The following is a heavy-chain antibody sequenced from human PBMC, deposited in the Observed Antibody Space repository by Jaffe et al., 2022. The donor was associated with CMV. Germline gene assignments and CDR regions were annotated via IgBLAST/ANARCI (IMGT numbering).Heavy chain of an antibody. CDR3: ARHNTGTVTTRGSSRPEHWFDP. V-gene: IGHV4-39*01. CDR2: IYYSGST. Sequence: QLQLQESGPGLVKPSETLSLTCTVSGGSISSSSYYWGWIRQPPGKGLEWIGSIYYSGSTYYNPSLKSRVTISVDTSKNQFSLKLSSVTAADTAVYYCARHNTGTVTTRGSSRPEHWFDPWGQGTLVTVSS. D-gene: IGHD4-17*01. CDR1: GGSISSSSYY. J-gene: IGHJ5*02.